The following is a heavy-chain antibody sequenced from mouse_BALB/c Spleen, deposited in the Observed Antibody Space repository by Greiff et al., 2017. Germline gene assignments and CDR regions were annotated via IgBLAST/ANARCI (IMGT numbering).Heavy chain of an antibody. CDR1: GYTFTSYY. Sequence: VQLQQSGPELVKPGASVKMSCKASGYTFTSYYIHWVKQRPGQGLEWIGWIYPGDGSTKYNEKFKGKTTLTADKSSSTAYMLLSSLTSEDSAIYFCARGGSSPFDYWGQGTTLTVSS. CDR2: IYPGDGST. V-gene: IGHV1S56*01. CDR3: ARGGSSPFDY. D-gene: IGHD1-1*01. J-gene: IGHJ2*01.